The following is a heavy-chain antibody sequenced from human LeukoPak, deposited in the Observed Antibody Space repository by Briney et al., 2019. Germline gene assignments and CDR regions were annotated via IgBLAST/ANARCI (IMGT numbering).Heavy chain of an antibody. CDR1: GGSFSGYY. J-gene: IGHJ1*01. V-gene: IGHV4-34*01. D-gene: IGHD3-22*01. CDR2: INHSGST. Sequence: PSETLSLTCAVYGGSFSGYYWSWIRQPPGKGLEWIGEINHSGSTNYNPSLKSRVTISVDTSKNQFSLKLSSVTAADTAVYYCARGSSKPRIYYYDSSGYAKRTEYFQHWGQGTLVTVSS. CDR3: ARGSSKPRIYYYDSSGYAKRTEYFQH.